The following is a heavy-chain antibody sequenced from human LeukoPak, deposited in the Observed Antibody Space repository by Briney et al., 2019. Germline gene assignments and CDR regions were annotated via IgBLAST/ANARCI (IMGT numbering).Heavy chain of an antibody. J-gene: IGHJ5*02. CDR1: RGSISSCGCY. CDR2: IYYSGST. V-gene: IGHV4-31*03. CDR3: ARADYYYDSSGYHNWFDP. D-gene: IGHD3-22*01. Sequence: SETLSLTCTVSRGSISSCGCYWSWIRQHPGKGLEWIGYIYYSGSTYYNPSLKSRVTISVDTSKNQFSLKLSSVTAADTAVYYCARADYYYDSSGYHNWFDPWGQGTLVTVSS.